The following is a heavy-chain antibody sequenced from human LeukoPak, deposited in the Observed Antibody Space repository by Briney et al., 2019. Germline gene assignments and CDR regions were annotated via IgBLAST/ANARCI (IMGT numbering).Heavy chain of an antibody. CDR2: IYTSGST. V-gene: IGHV4-4*07. CDR3: ARAFAPVTFFGVVTSYYYGMDV. J-gene: IGHJ6*02. Sequence: SETLSLTCTVSGASISSYYWSWVRQPAGKGLEWIGRIYTSGSTNYNPSLKSRVTMSVDTSKNQFSLKLSSVTAADTAVYYCARAFAPVTFFGVVTSYYYGMDVWGQGTTVTVSS. CDR1: GASISSYY. D-gene: IGHD3-3*01.